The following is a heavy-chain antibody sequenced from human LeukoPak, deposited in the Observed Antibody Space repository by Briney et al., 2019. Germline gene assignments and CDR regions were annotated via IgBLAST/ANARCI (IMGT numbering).Heavy chain of an antibody. J-gene: IGHJ4*02. CDR2: IYYSGST. V-gene: IGHV4-59*08. Sequence: SETLSLTRTVAGASITSYYWSWIRQPPGKGLEWIGYIYYSGSTTYKPSLKSRVTISVDTSKNQFSLKLSSVTAADTAVYYYTRLSIAGATNLDYWGQGTLVTVSS. CDR3: TRLSIAGATNLDY. D-gene: IGHD1-26*01. CDR1: GASITSYY.